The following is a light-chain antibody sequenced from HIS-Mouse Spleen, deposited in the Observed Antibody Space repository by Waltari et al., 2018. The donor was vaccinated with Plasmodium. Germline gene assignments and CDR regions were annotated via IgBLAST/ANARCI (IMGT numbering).Light chain of an antibody. J-gene: IGLJ3*02. CDR1: SSDVGRYNL. CDR3: CSYAGSSTFV. Sequence: QSALTQPASVSGSPGQSITIPFTGTSSDVGRYNLVYWYQQHPGKAPKLMIYEGSKRPSGVSNRFSGSKSGNTASLTISGLQAEDEADYYCCSYAGSSTFVFGGGTKLTVL. V-gene: IGLV2-23*03. CDR2: EGS.